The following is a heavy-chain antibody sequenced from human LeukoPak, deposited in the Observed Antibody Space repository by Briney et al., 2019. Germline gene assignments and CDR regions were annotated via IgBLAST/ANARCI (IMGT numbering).Heavy chain of an antibody. V-gene: IGHV4-59*12. Sequence: PSETLSLTCSVSGGSMSSYYWSWIRQSPGKGLEWIGYIYHSGSTDYNSSLKSRVTMSVDTSKNQFSLKLSSVTAADTAVYYCARGMDYAFDIWGQGTMVTVSS. D-gene: IGHD3/OR15-3a*01. CDR3: ARGMDYAFDI. J-gene: IGHJ3*02. CDR2: IYHSGST. CDR1: GGSMSSYY.